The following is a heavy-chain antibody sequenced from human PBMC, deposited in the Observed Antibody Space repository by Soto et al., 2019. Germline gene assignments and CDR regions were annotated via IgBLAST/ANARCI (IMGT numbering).Heavy chain of an antibody. CDR2: ISAYNGNT. CDR1: GYTFTSYG. D-gene: IGHD3-10*01. J-gene: IGHJ5*02. CDR3: ARAPNYYGSGSYYGRDNWFAP. V-gene: IGHV1-18*04. Sequence: QVQLVQSGAEVKKPGASVKVSCKASGYTFTSYGISWVRQAPGQGLEWMGWISAYNGNTNYAQKLQGRVTMTTDTSTSTAYMELRSLRSDDTAVYYCARAPNYYGSGSYYGRDNWFAPWGKGTLVTVSS.